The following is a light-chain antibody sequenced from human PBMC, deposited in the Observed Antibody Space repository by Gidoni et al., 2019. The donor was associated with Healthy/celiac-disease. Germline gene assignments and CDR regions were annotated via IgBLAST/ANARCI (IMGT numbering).Light chain of an antibody. V-gene: IGKV1-27*01. Sequence: DIQMTQSPSSLSASVGDRVTITCRASQGISNYLAWYQQKPGKVPKLLIYAASTLQSGVPSRFSGSGSGTDFTRTISSLQPEDVATYYCQKYNSAFSFGPGTKVDIK. CDR2: AAS. CDR1: QGISNY. J-gene: IGKJ3*01. CDR3: QKYNSAFS.